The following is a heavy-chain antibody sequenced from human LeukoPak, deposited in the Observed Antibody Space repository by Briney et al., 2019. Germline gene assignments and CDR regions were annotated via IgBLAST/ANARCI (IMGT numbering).Heavy chain of an antibody. CDR1: GGTFSSYA. Sequence: SVNVSCTASGGTFSSYAISWVRQAPGQGLEWMGGIIPIFGTANYAQKFQGRVTITADESTSTAYMELSSLRSEDTAVYYCARGYYDSSGYFDYWGQGTLVTVSS. V-gene: IGHV1-69*01. D-gene: IGHD3-22*01. CDR2: IIPIFGTA. J-gene: IGHJ4*02. CDR3: ARGYYDSSGYFDY.